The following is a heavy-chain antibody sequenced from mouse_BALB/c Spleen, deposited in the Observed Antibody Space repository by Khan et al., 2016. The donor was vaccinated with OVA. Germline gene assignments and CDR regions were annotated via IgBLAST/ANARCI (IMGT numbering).Heavy chain of an antibody. CDR2: ISYSGST. V-gene: IGHV3-2*02. CDR1: GYSITSNYA. Sequence: EVQLQESGPGLVKPSQSLSLTCTVNGYSITSNYAWNWIRQFPGNKLEWMGYISYSGSTNYNPSLKSRLSITRDTSKNQFLLLLHSVPTEDSATYYCARGNYYGYSLDYWGQGTSVTVSS. D-gene: IGHD1-1*01. CDR3: ARGNYYGYSLDY. J-gene: IGHJ4*01.